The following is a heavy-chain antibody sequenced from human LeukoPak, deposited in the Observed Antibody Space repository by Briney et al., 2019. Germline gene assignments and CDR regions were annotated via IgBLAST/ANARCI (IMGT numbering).Heavy chain of an antibody. Sequence: GGSLRLSCAVSGFTFGSYAMGWVRQAPGKGLEWVGRIKSKSDGGTTDYAAPVKGRFTISRDDSENTLYLQMNSLKTEDTAVYYCTTAYCGGDCYTASFDYWGQGTLVTVSS. D-gene: IGHD2-21*02. V-gene: IGHV3-15*01. CDR3: TTAYCGGDCYTASFDY. CDR1: GFTFGSYA. CDR2: IKSKSDGGTT. J-gene: IGHJ4*02.